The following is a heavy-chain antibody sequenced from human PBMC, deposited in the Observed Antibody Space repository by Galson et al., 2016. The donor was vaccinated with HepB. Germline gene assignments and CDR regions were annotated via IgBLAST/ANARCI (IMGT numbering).Heavy chain of an antibody. Sequence: GLEWVSSISSDGVYTYYADSLKGRFSISRDNAKNSLFLQMSSLRAEDTAVYYCASLSVGPSIDYWGQGTLVTVSS. V-gene: IGHV3-21*04. CDR3: ASLSVGPSIDY. D-gene: IGHD4-23*01. CDR2: ISSDGVYT. J-gene: IGHJ4*02.